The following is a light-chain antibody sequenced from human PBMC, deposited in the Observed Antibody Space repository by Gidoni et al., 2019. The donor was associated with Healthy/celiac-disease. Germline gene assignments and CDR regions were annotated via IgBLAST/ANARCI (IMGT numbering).Light chain of an antibody. CDR2: AAS. V-gene: IGKV1-39*01. CDR3: QHSYSTPYT. J-gene: IGKJ2*01. CDR1: QSMSSY. Sequence: DSQMTQSPSSLSASVGDRVTSTCRASQSMSSYLNWYQQKPGKAPQLLIYAASSLQSGVPSRFSGSGSGTDFTLTISILQPEDFATYYCQHSYSTPYTFGQGTKLEIK.